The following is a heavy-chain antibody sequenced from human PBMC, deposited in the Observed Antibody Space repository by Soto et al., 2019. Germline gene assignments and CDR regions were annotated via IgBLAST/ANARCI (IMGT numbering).Heavy chain of an antibody. D-gene: IGHD1-26*01. CDR1: GYTFTRYT. J-gene: IGHJ5*02. CDR2: INTGNGNA. CDR3: AISPGGFDP. Sequence: ASVKVSCKASGYTFTRYTMHWVRQVPEQSLEWMGLINTGNGNAKYSQKFQGRVTITIDTSASMAYLELGSLRSEDSAIYYCAISPGGFDPWGQGTRVTGS. V-gene: IGHV1-3*04.